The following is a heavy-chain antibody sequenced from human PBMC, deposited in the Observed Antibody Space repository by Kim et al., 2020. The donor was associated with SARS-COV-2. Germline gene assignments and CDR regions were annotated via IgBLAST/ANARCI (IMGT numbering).Heavy chain of an antibody. D-gene: IGHD1-26*01. CDR2: IYSGGST. J-gene: IGHJ6*02. Sequence: GGSLRLSCAASGFTVSSNYMSWVRQAPGKGLEWVSVIYSGGSTYYADSVKGRFTISRDNSKNTLYLQMNSLRAEDTAVYYCARAREQPPWYYYYGMDVWGQGTTVTVSS. CDR1: GFTVSSNY. V-gene: IGHV3-66*02. CDR3: ARAREQPPWYYYYGMDV.